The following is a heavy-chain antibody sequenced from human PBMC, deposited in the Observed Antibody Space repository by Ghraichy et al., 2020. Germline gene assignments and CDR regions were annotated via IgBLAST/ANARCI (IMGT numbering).Heavy chain of an antibody. CDR3: ARVDGSGSYSFDY. CDR1: GFTFSSYS. V-gene: IGHV3-21*01. D-gene: IGHD3-10*01. Sequence: GGSLRLSCAASGFTFSSYSMNWVRQAPGKGLEWVSSISSSSSYIYYADSVKGRFTISRDNAKNSLYLQMNSLRAEDTAVYYCARVDGSGSYSFDYWGQGTLVTVSS. CDR2: ISSSSSYI. J-gene: IGHJ4*02.